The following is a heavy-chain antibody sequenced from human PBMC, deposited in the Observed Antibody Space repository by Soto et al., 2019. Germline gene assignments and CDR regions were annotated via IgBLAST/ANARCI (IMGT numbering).Heavy chain of an antibody. CDR1: GGSLSGYY. Sequence: SETLSLTCAVYGGSLSGYYWSWIRQPPGKGLEWIGEINHSGSTNYNPSLKSRVTISVDTSKNQFSLKLSSVTAADTAVYYCARGGHSSGWYRPYYFDYWGQGTLVTVSS. J-gene: IGHJ4*02. V-gene: IGHV4-34*01. CDR2: INHSGST. CDR3: ARGGHSSGWYRPYYFDY. D-gene: IGHD6-19*01.